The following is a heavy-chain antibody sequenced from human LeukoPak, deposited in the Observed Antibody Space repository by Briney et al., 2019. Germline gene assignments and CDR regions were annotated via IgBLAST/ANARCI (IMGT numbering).Heavy chain of an antibody. CDR3: AREGKGRAFDI. D-gene: IGHD3-10*01. Sequence: ASVKVSCKASGYTFTSYGISWVRQAPGQGLEWMGWISAYNGNTNYAQKLQGRVTITTDESTSTAYMELSSLRSEDTAVYYCAREGKGRAFDIWGQGTMVTVSS. V-gene: IGHV1-18*01. CDR1: GYTFTSYG. CDR2: ISAYNGNT. J-gene: IGHJ3*02.